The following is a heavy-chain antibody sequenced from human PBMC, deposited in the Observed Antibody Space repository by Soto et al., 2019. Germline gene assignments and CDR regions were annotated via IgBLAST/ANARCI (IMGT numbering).Heavy chain of an antibody. CDR2: ISSDGSST. CDR1: GFTFSTYW. Sequence: EVQLVESGGDLVQPGGSLRLSCAASGFTFSTYWMHWVRQAPGKGLVWVSRISSDGSSTLYADSVKGRFTVSRDNAKNTLYLQMNSLRVEDTAVYYWARVPTTTAVDNLKYYYYMDVWGKGTTVTVSS. J-gene: IGHJ6*03. V-gene: IGHV3-74*01. CDR3: ARVPTTTAVDNLKYYYYMDV. D-gene: IGHD1-1*01.